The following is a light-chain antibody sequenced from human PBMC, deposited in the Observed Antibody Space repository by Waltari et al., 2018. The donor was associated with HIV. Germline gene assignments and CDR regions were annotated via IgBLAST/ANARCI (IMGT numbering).Light chain of an antibody. Sequence: IRMTQSPSTFSASTGDRVTITCRASQGISSYLAWYQQKPGKAPKLLIYAASTLQSGVPSRFSGSGSATEYTLTISCLQSQDFSTYYCQQYYSNPPYTFGQGTKLEIK. CDR1: QGISSY. CDR2: AAS. V-gene: IGKV1-8*01. CDR3: QQYYSNPPYT. J-gene: IGKJ2*01.